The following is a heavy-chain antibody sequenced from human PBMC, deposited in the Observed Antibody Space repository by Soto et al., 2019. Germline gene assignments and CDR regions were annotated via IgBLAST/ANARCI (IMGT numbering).Heavy chain of an antibody. J-gene: IGHJ4*02. D-gene: IGHD2-15*01. CDR3: ARDLGGWPDY. Sequence: QVQLVQSGAEVKKPGASVKVSCKASGYNFTSYAMHWVRQAPGQRLEWMGWINAGNGNTKYSQKFKGRVTITRDTSASTAYMELSSMRSEDTAVYYCARDLGGWPDYWGQGTLVTVSS. V-gene: IGHV1-3*01. CDR2: INAGNGNT. CDR1: GYNFTSYA.